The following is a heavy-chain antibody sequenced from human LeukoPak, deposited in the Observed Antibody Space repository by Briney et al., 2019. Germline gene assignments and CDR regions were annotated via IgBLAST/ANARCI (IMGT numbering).Heavy chain of an antibody. J-gene: IGHJ6*03. V-gene: IGHV3-48*01. CDR2: ISSSSTI. Sequence: GGSLRLSCAASGFTFSSYSMNWVGQAPGKGLEWVSYISSSSTIYYADSVKGRFTISRDNAKNSLYLQMNSLRAEDTAVYYCASLVVPAASTYYYYYMDVWGKGTTVTVSS. CDR1: GFTFSSYS. D-gene: IGHD2-2*01. CDR3: ASLVVPAASTYYYYYMDV.